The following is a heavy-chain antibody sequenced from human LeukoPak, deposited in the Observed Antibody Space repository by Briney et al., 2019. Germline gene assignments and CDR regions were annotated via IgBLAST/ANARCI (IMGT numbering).Heavy chain of an antibody. CDR1: GFTFSSYA. J-gene: IGHJ3*02. CDR3: AREGLEGATLSAFDI. D-gene: IGHD1-26*01. Sequence: PGGSLRLSCAASGFTFSSYAMHWVRQAPGKGLEWVAVISYDGSNKYYADSVKGRFIISRDNSKNTLYLQMNSLRAEDTAVYYCAREGLEGATLSAFDIWGQGTMVTVSS. V-gene: IGHV3-30*04. CDR2: ISYDGSNK.